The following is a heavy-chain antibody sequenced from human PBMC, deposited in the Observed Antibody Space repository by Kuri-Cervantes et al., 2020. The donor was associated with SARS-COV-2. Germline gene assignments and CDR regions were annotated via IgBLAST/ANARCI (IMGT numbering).Heavy chain of an antibody. J-gene: IGHJ4*02. V-gene: IGHV4-59*12. CDR3: ASTMAARRDY. CDR2: IYYSGST. Sequence: SETLSLTCTVPGGSISSYYWSWIRQPPGKGLEWIGYIYYSGSTNYNPSLKSRVTISVDTSKNQFSLKLSSVTAADTAVYYCASTMAARRDYWGQGTLVTVSS. CDR1: GGSISSYY. D-gene: IGHD6-6*01.